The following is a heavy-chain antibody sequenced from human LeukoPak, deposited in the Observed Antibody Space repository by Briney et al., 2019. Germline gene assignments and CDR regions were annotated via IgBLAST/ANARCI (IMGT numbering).Heavy chain of an antibody. CDR1: GFTFSSYS. D-gene: IGHD6-13*01. J-gene: IGHJ6*02. Sequence: GGSLRLSCAASGFTFSSYSMNWVREAPGKGLEWFSYISSTTSNIYYADSVKGRFTISRDNAKNSLYLQMNSLRDEDTAVYYCAQQLAVEGNHYYYGLDVWGPGTTVTVSS. V-gene: IGHV3-48*02. CDR2: ISSTTSNI. CDR3: AQQLAVEGNHYYYGLDV.